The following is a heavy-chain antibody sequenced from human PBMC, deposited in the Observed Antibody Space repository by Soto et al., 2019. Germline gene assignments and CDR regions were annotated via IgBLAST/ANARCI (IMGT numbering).Heavy chain of an antibody. D-gene: IGHD3-22*01. J-gene: IGHJ2*01. CDR1: GFPFSAHA. Sequence: QVQLVESGGGAVQPGRSLRLSCAASGFPFSAHAMHWVRQAAGKGLEWVAVMSYDGSKKDYVDSVKGRFTISRDNSKNTLYLQMNALRAEDTAGYYCARDLTMIGEDPYFDFWGRGTLVTVSS. CDR2: MSYDGSKK. CDR3: ARDLTMIGEDPYFDF. V-gene: IGHV3-30*04.